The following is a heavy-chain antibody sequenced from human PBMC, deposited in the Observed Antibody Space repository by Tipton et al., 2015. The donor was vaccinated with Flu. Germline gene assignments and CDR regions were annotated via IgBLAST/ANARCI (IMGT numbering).Heavy chain of an antibody. V-gene: IGHV4-61*01. J-gene: IGHJ6*02. CDR2: IYYSGST. CDR1: GGFVRSGSYY. Sequence: TLSLTCTVSGGFVRSGSYYWSWIRQPPGKGLEWIGYIYYSGSTNYNPSLKSRVTIAVDTSKNQFSLKLSSVTAADTAVYYCARDQVSPHLAYGMDVWGQGTTVTVSS. CDR3: ARDQVSPHLAYGMDV. D-gene: IGHD2-21*01.